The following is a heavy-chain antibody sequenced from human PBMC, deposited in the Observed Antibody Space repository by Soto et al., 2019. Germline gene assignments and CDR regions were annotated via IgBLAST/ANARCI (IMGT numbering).Heavy chain of an antibody. D-gene: IGHD6-13*01. CDR3: AKDQGSSWYEIDY. V-gene: IGHV3-23*01. CDR1: GFTFSNYA. CDR2: ISGSGGST. Sequence: EVQLLESGGCLVQPGGSLRLSCAASGFTFSNYAVTWVRRAPGKGLEWGSTISGSGGSTYYADSVKGRFTISRDNSKNTLYLQMNSLRAEDTAVYYCAKDQGSSWYEIDYWGQGTLVTVSS. J-gene: IGHJ4*02.